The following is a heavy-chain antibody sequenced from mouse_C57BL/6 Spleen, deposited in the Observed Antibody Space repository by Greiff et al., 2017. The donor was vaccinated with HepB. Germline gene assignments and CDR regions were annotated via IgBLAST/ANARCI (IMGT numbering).Heavy chain of an antibody. D-gene: IGHD3-3*01. J-gene: IGHJ4*01. CDR1: GFSFNTYA. CDR3: VRHPRDSPMDY. V-gene: IGHV10-1*01. Sequence: DVKLQESGGGLVQPKGSLKLSCAASGFSFNTYAMNWVRQAPGKGLEWVARIRSKSNNYATYYADSVKDRFTISRDDSESMLYLQMNNLKTEDTAMYYCVRHPRDSPMDYWGQGTSVTVSS. CDR2: IRSKSNNYAT.